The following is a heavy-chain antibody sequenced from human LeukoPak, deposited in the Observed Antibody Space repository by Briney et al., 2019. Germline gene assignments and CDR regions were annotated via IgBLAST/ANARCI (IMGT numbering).Heavy chain of an antibody. D-gene: IGHD3-3*01. V-gene: IGHV3-11*03. CDR1: GFTFSDYY. CDR2: IYGRSSRI. CDR3: ASRVAFDI. J-gene: IGHJ3*02. Sequence: GGSLRLSCAASGFTFSDYYMSWIRQAPGKGLEWVSYIYGRSSRINYADSVKGRFTISRDNAKNSLFLQMNSLTVEDTAVYYCASRVAFDIWGLGTMVTVSS.